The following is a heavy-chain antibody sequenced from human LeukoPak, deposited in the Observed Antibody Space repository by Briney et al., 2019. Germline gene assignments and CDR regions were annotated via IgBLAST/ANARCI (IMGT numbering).Heavy chain of an antibody. Sequence: GGSLRLSCAASGFTFNSYGMYWVRQAPGKGLEWVAVVSYDGSYKYYADSVKGRFTISRDYSRNTLYLQMNSLRAEDTAVYYCAKDYFFTTTVTTSPFDYWGQGTLVTVSS. CDR3: AKDYFFTTTVTTSPFDY. CDR1: GFTFNSYG. D-gene: IGHD4-17*01. J-gene: IGHJ4*02. CDR2: VSYDGSYK. V-gene: IGHV3-30*18.